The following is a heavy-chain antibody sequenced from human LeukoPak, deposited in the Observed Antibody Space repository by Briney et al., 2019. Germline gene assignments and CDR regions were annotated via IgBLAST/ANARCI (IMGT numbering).Heavy chain of an antibody. CDR1: GYTFTGYY. D-gene: IGHD2-15*01. CDR3: AREAGHCSGGSCYDDFFDY. Sequence: ASVKVSCKAFGYTFTGYYMHWVRQAPGQGLEWMGWINPNSGGTNYAQKFQGRVTMTRDTSISTAYMELSRLRSDDTAVYYCAREAGHCSGGSCYDDFFDYWGQGTLVTVSS. V-gene: IGHV1-2*02. CDR2: INPNSGGT. J-gene: IGHJ4*02.